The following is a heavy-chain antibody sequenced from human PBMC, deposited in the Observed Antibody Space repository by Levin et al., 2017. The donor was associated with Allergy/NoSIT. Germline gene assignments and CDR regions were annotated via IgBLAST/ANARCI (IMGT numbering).Heavy chain of an antibody. D-gene: IGHD4-17*01. V-gene: IGHV4-34*01. Sequence: SQTLSLTCAVYGGSFSGYYWSWIRQPPGKGLEWIGEINHSGSTNYNPSLKSRVTISVDTSKNQFSLKLSSVTAADTAVYYCASSTVTTNFALDYWGQGTLVTVSS. CDR1: GGSFSGYY. CDR2: INHSGST. CDR3: ASSTVTTNFALDY. J-gene: IGHJ4*02.